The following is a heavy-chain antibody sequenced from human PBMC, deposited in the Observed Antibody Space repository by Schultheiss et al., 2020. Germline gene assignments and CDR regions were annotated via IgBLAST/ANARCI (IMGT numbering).Heavy chain of an antibody. Sequence: GGSLRLSCAASGFTFSAYAMHWVRQAPGKGLEWMGIIYPGDSDTRYSPSFQGQVTISADKSISTAYLQWSSLKASDTAMYYCARVVTARIISAFDIWGQGTMVTVSS. J-gene: IGHJ3*02. D-gene: IGHD2-21*02. CDR1: GFTFSAYA. CDR2: IYPGDSDT. V-gene: IGHV5-51*01. CDR3: ARVVTARIISAFDI.